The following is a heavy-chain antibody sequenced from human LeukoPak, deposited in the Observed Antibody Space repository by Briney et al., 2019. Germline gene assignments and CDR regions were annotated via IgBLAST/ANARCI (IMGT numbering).Heavy chain of an antibody. V-gene: IGHV3-21*05. J-gene: IGHJ3*02. CDR3: ARDRVSARAFDI. D-gene: IGHD2-21*01. Sequence: GGSLRLSCAASGFTFSSYAMSWVRQAPGKGLEWVSYISSSTSYTYHIDSVKGRFTISRDNAKNSLYLQMNSLRAEDTAVYYCARDRVSARAFDIWGQGTMVTVSS. CDR1: GFTFSSYA. CDR2: ISSSTSYT.